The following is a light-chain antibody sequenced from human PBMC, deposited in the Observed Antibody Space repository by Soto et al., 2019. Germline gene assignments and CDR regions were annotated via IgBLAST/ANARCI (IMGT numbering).Light chain of an antibody. CDR2: KSS. V-gene: IGKV1-5*03. Sequence: DIQMTQSPSTLSASVGDRVTLTCRASQSISSWLAWFQQRPGKAPNLLIRKSSDLQSGVPSRFSGSGAGTEFPLTITSLQPDDFATYRFQQYNTSPCTVGQGTRVDIK. CDR1: QSISSW. J-gene: IGKJ1*01. CDR3: QQYNTSPCT.